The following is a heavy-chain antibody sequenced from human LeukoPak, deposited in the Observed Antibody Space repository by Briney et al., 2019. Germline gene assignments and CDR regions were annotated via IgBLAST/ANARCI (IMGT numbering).Heavy chain of an antibody. CDR1: GFVVSTNY. Sequence: PGGSLRLSCAASGFVVSTNYMTWVRQPPGKGLEWVSVIYKDGRTFYPDSVKGRFTISRDNSKNTVYLQMSSLRVEDTAVYYCAKSLTYYHENSDSIWGQGTLVTVSS. V-gene: IGHV3-53*01. CDR3: AKSLTYYHENSDSI. CDR2: IYKDGRT. J-gene: IGHJ4*02. D-gene: IGHD3-22*01.